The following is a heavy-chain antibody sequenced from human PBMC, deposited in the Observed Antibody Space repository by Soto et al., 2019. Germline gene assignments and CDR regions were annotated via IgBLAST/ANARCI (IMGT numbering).Heavy chain of an antibody. CDR3: ARVRQLVGYFDYYMDV. Sequence: QVQLLQSGAEVKKPGASVKVSYKASGYTFSNHGITWVRQAPGQGLEWMGWIGAYNGNTHYTQSLQGRVTMTTDTSTSTAYMELRGLRSDDTAVYYCARVRQLVGYFDYYMDVWGKWTTVNVSS. J-gene: IGHJ6*03. D-gene: IGHD6-6*01. CDR2: IGAYNGNT. CDR1: GYTFSNHG. V-gene: IGHV1-18*01.